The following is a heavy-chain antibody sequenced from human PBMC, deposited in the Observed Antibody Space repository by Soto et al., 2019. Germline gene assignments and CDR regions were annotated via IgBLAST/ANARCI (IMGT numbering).Heavy chain of an antibody. V-gene: IGHV4-30-2*01. CDR2: IYHSGST. J-gene: IGHJ5*02. Sequence: QLQLQESGSGLVKPSQTLSLTCAVSGGSISSGGYSWSWIRQPPGKGLEWIGYIYHSGSTYYNPSLKSRVTISVDRSKNQFSLKLSSVTAADTAVYYCARVLGEGPEWFDPWGQGTLVTVSS. CDR3: ARVLGEGPEWFDP. D-gene: IGHD3-16*01. CDR1: GGSISSGGYS.